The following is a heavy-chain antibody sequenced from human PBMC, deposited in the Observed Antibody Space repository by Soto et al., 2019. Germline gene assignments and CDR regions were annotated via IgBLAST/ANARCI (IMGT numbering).Heavy chain of an antibody. Sequence: NRYCKASGGRISSYAISWVRQNTRQGLEWMGGIIPIFGTANYAQKFQGRVTITADESTSTAYMELSSLRSEDTAVYYCARDQAKYSSSWYGGMDVWGQGTTVTV. D-gene: IGHD6-13*01. CDR3: ARDQAKYSSSWYGGMDV. V-gene: IGHV1-69*01. J-gene: IGHJ6*02. CDR2: IIPIFGTA. CDR1: GGRISSYA.